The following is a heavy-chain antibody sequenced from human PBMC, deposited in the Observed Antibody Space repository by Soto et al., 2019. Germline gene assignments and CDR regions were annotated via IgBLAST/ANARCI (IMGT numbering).Heavy chain of an antibody. J-gene: IGHJ6*02. Sequence: ASVKVSCKASGYTFTSYYMHWVRQAPGQGLEWMGIINPSGGSTSYAQKFQGRVTMTRDTSTSTVYMELSSLRSEDTAVYYCARAGIAARRYYYGMDVWGQGTTVTVSS. D-gene: IGHD6-6*01. CDR2: INPSGGST. CDR3: ARAGIAARRYYYGMDV. CDR1: GYTFTSYY. V-gene: IGHV1-46*01.